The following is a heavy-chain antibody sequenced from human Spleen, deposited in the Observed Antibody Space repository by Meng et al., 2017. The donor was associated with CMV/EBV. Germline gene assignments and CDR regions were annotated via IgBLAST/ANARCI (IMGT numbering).Heavy chain of an antibody. CDR2: IYYSGST. Sequence: QLQLQESGPGLVKPSETLSLTCTVSGGSISSSSYYWGWIRQPPGKGLEWIGYIYYSGSTYYNPSLKSRVTISVDTSKNQFSLKLSSVTAADTAVYYCARALRHNWFDPWGQGTLVTVSS. J-gene: IGHJ5*02. CDR1: GGSISSSSYY. V-gene: IGHV4-30-4*08. CDR3: ARALRHNWFDP.